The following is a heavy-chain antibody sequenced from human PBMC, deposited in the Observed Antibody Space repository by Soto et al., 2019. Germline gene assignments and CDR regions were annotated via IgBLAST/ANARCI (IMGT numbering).Heavy chain of an antibody. CDR3: ARDLFGCRNGVCGTNFDS. CDR1: GFAFNSYA. Sequence: QVQLVESGGGVVQPGRSLRLSCVASGFAFNSYAMDWVRQAPGKGLEWVAVISYDGTNKFYADSIKGRITISRDNSKNALYLQMNSLRAEDTAVYYCARDLFGCRNGVCGTNFDSWGQGTLVTVSS. CDR2: ISYDGTNK. D-gene: IGHD2-8*01. J-gene: IGHJ4*02. V-gene: IGHV3-30-3*01.